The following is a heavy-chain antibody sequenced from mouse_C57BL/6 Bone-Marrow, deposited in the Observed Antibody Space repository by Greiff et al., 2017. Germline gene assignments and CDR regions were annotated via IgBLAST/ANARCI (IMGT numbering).Heavy chain of an antibody. CDR3: APRVRVDAMDY. V-gene: IGHV5-4*01. J-gene: IGHJ4*01. Sequence: EVQLVESGGGLVKPGGSLKLSCAASGFTFSSYAMSWVRQTPEKRLEWVATISDGGSYTYYPDNVKGRFTISRDNAKNNLYMHMSHLKSEDTAMCYCAPRVRVDAMDYWGQGTSVTVSS. CDR1: GFTFSSYA. CDR2: ISDGGSYT.